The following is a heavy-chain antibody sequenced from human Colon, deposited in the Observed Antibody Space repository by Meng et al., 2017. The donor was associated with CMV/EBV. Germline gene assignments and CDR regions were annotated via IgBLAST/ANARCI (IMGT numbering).Heavy chain of an antibody. D-gene: IGHD6-19*01. CDR1: GFKFRSYT. J-gene: IGHJ4*01. V-gene: IGHV3-43*01. CDR3: VKEHDTGWPNFDS. Sequence: AASGFKFRSYTMHWVRQGPGKGLEWVSLIRGDGSRAFYADSVEGRFAISRDNRKNSVFLRMNSLRTEDSGLYYCVKEHDTGWPNFDSWGHGTLVTVSS. CDR2: IRGDGSRA.